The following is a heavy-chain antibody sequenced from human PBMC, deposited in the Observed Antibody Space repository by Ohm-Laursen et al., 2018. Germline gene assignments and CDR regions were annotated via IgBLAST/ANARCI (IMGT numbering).Heavy chain of an antibody. CDR1: GFTFSSYW. Sequence: GSLRLSCSASGFTFSSYWMHWVRQAPGKGLVWVSRISTDGSSTSYADSVKGRFTIFRDNAKNTLYLQMNSLRAEDTAVYYCARLSPPPEWGQGTLVTVSS. J-gene: IGHJ4*02. CDR3: ARLSPPPE. CDR2: ISTDGSST. D-gene: IGHD1-14*01. V-gene: IGHV3-74*01.